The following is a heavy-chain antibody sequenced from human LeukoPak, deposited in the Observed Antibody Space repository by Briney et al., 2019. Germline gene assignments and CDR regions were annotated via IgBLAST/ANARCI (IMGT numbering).Heavy chain of an antibody. D-gene: IGHD5-24*01. J-gene: IGHJ1*01. CDR1: GFTFTSFS. CDR3: ARELSGDGYNPLAF. V-gene: IGHV3-21*01. Sequence: GGSLRLSCAASGFTFTSFSMDWVRQTPGKGLEWVSSISSDASDIFYADSVKGRFTVSRDNAKKSLFLQMNSLRADDTAVYYCARELSGDGYNPLAFWGQGTMVTVSS. CDR2: ISSDASDI.